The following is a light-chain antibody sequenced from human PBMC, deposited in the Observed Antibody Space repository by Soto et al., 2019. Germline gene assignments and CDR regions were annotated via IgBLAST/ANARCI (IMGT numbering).Light chain of an antibody. CDR3: QRYNDK. CDR2: GAS. V-gene: IGKV1-5*01. Sequence: IEMTQSPSTLSASVGDRVTITCRASRDTNYWLAWYQQKAGRAPKLLIYGASTLASGVPSRFSGSGSGTEFTLTISSLQPDESATYFCQRYNDKFGQGTKVDI. J-gene: IGKJ1*01. CDR1: RDTNYW.